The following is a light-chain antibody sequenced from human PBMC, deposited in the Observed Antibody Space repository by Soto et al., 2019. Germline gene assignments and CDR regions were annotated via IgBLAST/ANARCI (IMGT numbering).Light chain of an antibody. CDR2: LGS. Sequence: VMTQSPLYLPVTPGETASISCRSSQSLLHSSGYTYLDWYLQKPGQSPHLLIYLGSNRASGVPDRLSGSGLGTDFTLKISRVEAEDVGVYYRMKDLQTPYTFGQGTKLEIK. J-gene: IGKJ2*01. CDR3: MKDLQTPYT. CDR1: QSLLHSSGYTY. V-gene: IGKV2-28*01.